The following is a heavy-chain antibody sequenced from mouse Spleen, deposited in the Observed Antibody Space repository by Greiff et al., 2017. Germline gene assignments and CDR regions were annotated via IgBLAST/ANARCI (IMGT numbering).Heavy chain of an antibody. CDR1: GYTFTSYW. CDR2: IDPSDSYT. D-gene: IGHD4-1*01. J-gene: IGHJ3*01. CDR3: AVLTPWFAY. V-gene: IGHV1-59*01. Sequence: QVQLQQPGAELVRPGTSVKLSCKASGYTFTSYWMHWVKQRPGQGLEWIGVIDPSDSYTNYNQKFKGKATLTVDTSSSTAYMQLSSLTSEDSAVYYCAVLTPWFAYWGQGTLVTVSA.